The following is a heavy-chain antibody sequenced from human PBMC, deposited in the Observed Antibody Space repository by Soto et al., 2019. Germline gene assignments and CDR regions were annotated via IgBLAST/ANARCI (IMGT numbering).Heavy chain of an antibody. Sequence: SETLSLTCTLSGGPISSGDYYWSWVRQPPGKGLEWIGYISYSGNTYYNPSLKSRVTISGDTSKNQFSLKLSSVTAADTAVYYCTRTNYDYVWGSYSFDYWGLGTLVTVSS. J-gene: IGHJ4*02. CDR2: ISYSGNT. D-gene: IGHD3-16*01. CDR3: TRTNYDYVWGSYSFDY. V-gene: IGHV4-30-4*01. CDR1: GGPISSGDYY.